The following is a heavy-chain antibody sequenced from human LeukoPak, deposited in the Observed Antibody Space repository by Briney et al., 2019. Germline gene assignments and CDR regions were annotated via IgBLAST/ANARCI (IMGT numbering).Heavy chain of an antibody. CDR1: GFTFSSYA. D-gene: IGHD6-6*01. J-gene: IGHJ4*02. CDR3: AARPGEGY. Sequence: GGSLRLSCAASGFTFSSYAMSWVRQAPGKGLEWVSVISGSGGSTFTFYADSVKGRFTISRDNSKNTLYLQMNSLRAEDTAVYYCAARPGEGYWGQGTLATVSS. CDR2: ISGSGGSTFT. V-gene: IGHV3-23*01.